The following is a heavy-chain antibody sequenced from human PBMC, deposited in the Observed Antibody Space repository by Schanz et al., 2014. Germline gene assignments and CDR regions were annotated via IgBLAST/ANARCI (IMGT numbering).Heavy chain of an antibody. CDR3: ARAARRTRVVPLYFDY. V-gene: IGHV4-34*02. CDR2: INQSGTT. J-gene: IGHJ4*02. D-gene: IGHD2-2*01. Sequence: QVQLQQWGAGLLKPSETLSLTCAVYGGSFSSNYWSWIRQPPGKGLEWIGEINQSGTTNYNPSLKSRVTISVATSKNQFSLKLRSVTAADTAVYYCARAARRTRVVPLYFDYWGQGTLVTVSS. CDR1: GGSFSSNY.